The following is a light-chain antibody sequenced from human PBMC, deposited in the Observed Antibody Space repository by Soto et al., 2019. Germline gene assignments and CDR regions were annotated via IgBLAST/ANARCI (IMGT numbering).Light chain of an antibody. V-gene: IGKV3-20*01. CDR1: QSVSSTY. CDR2: GAS. CDR3: QQYCISHT. Sequence: TLSLSPGERATLSCRASQSVSSTYLAWYQQKPGQAPRLFIYGASSRATGIPDRFSGSGSGTDFTLTISRLEPEDFAVYYCQQYCISHTFGHGTKVGIK. J-gene: IGKJ2*01.